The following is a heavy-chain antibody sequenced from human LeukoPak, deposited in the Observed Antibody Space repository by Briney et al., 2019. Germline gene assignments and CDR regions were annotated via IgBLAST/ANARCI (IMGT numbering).Heavy chain of an antibody. D-gene: IGHD3-10*01. Sequence: GASVKVSCKASGGTFSSYAISWVRQAPGQALEWMGRITPIFGIANYAQKFQGRVTITADKSTSTAYMELSSLRSEDTAVYYCARDVLPRGFDPWGQGTLVTVSS. V-gene: IGHV1-69*04. J-gene: IGHJ5*02. CDR3: ARDVLPRGFDP. CDR2: ITPIFGIA. CDR1: GGTFSSYA.